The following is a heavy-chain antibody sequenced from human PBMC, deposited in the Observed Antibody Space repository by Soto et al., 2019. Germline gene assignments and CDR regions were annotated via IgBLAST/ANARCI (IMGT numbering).Heavy chain of an antibody. V-gene: IGHV3-23*01. CDR2: ISGGGSGP. Sequence: EVQLLESGGGLIQPGGSLRLSCAASGFIFRNHAMTWVRQAPGKGLEWVASISGGGSGPFYADSVRGRFIISRDNSYGGLFLEMTRLGTEDTAVYYCAGGQSEVYSRAFNPPLEAWGQGTLVAVSA. D-gene: IGHD6-19*01. CDR3: AGGQSEVYSRAFNPPLEA. J-gene: IGHJ5*02. CDR1: GFIFRNHA.